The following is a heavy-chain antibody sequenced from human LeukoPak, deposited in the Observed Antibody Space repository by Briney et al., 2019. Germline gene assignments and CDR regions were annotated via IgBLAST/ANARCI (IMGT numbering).Heavy chain of an antibody. CDR3: AKDGNWARFED. Sequence: GGSLRLSCAASGFTFSTYAMSWVRQAPGKGLEWVSGITSRSTTYYADSVKGRFTISRDNSKNMVWLQINSPTAEDTATYYCAKDGNWARFEDWGQGTLVTVSS. CDR1: GFTFSTYA. J-gene: IGHJ4*02. CDR2: ITSRSTT. V-gene: IGHV3-23*01. D-gene: IGHD7-27*01.